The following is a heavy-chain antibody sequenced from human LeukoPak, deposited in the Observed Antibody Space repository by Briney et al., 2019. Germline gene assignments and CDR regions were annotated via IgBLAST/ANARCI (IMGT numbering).Heavy chain of an antibody. V-gene: IGHV1-46*01. CDR1: GYTFTSYY. CDR2: INPSGGST. Sequence: GASVKVSCKASGYTFTSYYMHWVRQAPGQGLEWMGIINPSGGSTSYAQKFQGRVTMTRDTSTSTVYMELGSLRSEDTAVYYCARDRGGNYYDSSGYSRTLDYWGQGTLVTVSS. CDR3: ARDRGGNYYDSSGYSRTLDY. J-gene: IGHJ4*02. D-gene: IGHD3-22*01.